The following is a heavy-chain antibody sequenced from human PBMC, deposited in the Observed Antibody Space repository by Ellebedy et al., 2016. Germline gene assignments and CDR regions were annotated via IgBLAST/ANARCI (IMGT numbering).Heavy chain of an antibody. Sequence: GESLKISXAASGFTFSSYAMSWVRQAPGKGLEWVSAISGSGGSTYYADSVKGRFTISRDNSKNTLYLQMNSLRAEDTAVYYCAKESVYLPTITMVRGGVDYWGQGTLVTVSS. CDR2: ISGSGGST. D-gene: IGHD3-10*01. V-gene: IGHV3-23*01. CDR3: AKESVYLPTITMVRGGVDY. J-gene: IGHJ4*02. CDR1: GFTFSSYA.